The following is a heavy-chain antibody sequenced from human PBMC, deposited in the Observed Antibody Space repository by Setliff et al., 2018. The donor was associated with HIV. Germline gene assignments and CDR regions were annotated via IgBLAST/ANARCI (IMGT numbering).Heavy chain of an antibody. CDR3: AREYDTLTGTTGFDP. D-gene: IGHD1-7*01. J-gene: IGHJ5*02. Sequence: PGGSLRLSCAASGFTVSSNYMSWVRQAPGKGLEWVSVIYSGGSTYYADSVKGRFTISRDNSKNTLYLQMNSLRAEDTAVYYCAREYDTLTGTTGFDPWGQGTLVTVSS. V-gene: IGHV3-66*02. CDR1: GFTVSSNY. CDR2: IYSGGST.